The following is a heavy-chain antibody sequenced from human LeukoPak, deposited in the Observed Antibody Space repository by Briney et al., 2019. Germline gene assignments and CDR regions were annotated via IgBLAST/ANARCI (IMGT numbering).Heavy chain of an antibody. D-gene: IGHD3-16*01. Sequence: GESLKISCQGSGYNFKSHWIGWVRQVPGKGLEWMGIIWPSDSDTKYSPSFQGQVTFSADTSINTAYLQWSSLKASDTAMYYCARPVTSARGRDFRDSGQGTLVTVSS. J-gene: IGHJ4*02. CDR1: GYNFKSHW. CDR3: ARPVTSARGRDFRD. CDR2: IWPSDSDT. V-gene: IGHV5-51*01.